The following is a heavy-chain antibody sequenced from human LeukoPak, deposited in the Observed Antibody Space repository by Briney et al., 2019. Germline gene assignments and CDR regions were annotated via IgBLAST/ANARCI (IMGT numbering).Heavy chain of an antibody. CDR1: RDSVSRNSAA. CDR2: TYYRSKLYN. Sequence: SQTPSLTCVISRDSVSRNSAAWNWIRQSPTRGLEWLGRTYYRSKLYNDYTVSVKSRITISPDTSKDQSSLQLNSVTPEDTAVYYCARELHGGSGSYYPDYWGQGILVTVSS. D-gene: IGHD3-10*01. CDR3: ARELHGGSGSYYPDY. J-gene: IGHJ4*02. V-gene: IGHV6-1*01.